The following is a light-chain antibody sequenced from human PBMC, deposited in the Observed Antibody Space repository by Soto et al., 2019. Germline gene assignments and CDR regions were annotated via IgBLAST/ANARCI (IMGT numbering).Light chain of an antibody. J-gene: IGLJ1*01. CDR2: VNS. V-gene: IGLV1-40*01. Sequence: QSVLTQPPSVSGAPGQRVTISCTGSSSNIGAGYDVHWYQQLPGTAPKLLIYVNSNRPSGVPDRFSGSKSGTSASLAITGVQAEDEADYYCQSYDNSLSGYVFGTGTKVTVL. CDR3: QSYDNSLSGYV. CDR1: SSNIGAGYD.